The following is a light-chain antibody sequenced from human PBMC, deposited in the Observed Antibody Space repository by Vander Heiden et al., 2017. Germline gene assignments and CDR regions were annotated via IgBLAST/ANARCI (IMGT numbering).Light chain of an antibody. CDR1: SSNLGSTH. CDR3: AAWDDSLNGVV. J-gene: IGLJ2*01. Sequence: QSVLTQPPSASGTPGQRVTISCSGSSSNLGSTHVKWYHQLPGPAPKLLHYSNKQRPSWVPDRFSASKAGTSASLAISGLQSEDEADYYCAAWDDSLNGVVVGGGTKLTVL. V-gene: IGLV1-44*01. CDR2: SNK.